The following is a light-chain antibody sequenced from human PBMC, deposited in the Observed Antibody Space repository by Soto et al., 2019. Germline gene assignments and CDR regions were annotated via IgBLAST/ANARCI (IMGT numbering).Light chain of an antibody. V-gene: IGKV1-9*01. Sequence: IQLTQSPSSLSSSVGDRVTITCRASQGISSFLSWYQQKPGKAPKLLIYAASTLQSGVPSRFSGSGSGTDFTLTISSLQPEDVATYYCQQLNGYPLFGGGTKVEIK. CDR2: AAS. CDR1: QGISSF. CDR3: QQLNGYPL. J-gene: IGKJ4*01.